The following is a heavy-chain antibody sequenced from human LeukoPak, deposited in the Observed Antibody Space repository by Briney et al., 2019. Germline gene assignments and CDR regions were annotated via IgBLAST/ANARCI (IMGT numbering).Heavy chain of an antibody. D-gene: IGHD3-22*01. V-gene: IGHV3-7*01. J-gene: IGHJ3*01. CDR2: IKEDGSEE. Sequence: GGSLRPSCAASGFTFSSYWMSWVRQAPGKGLECVANIKEDGSEEYYVDSVKGRFSISRDNAKNSLYLQMNSVRAEDTAVYYCARDWLAGNPYHAFDLWGKGTMVTVSS. CDR1: GFTFSSYW. CDR3: ARDWLAGNPYHAFDL.